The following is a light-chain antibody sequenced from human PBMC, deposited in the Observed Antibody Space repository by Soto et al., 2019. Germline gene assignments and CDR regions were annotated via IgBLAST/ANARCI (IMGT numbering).Light chain of an antibody. V-gene: IGLV2-11*01. CDR3: CSYAGSYTHYV. J-gene: IGLJ1*01. CDR2: DVS. Sequence: QSALTQPRSVSGSPGQSVTISCTGTSSDGGGYNYVSWYQQHPGKAPKLMIYDVSKRPSGVPDRFSGSKSGNTASLTISGIQAEDEADYYCCSYAGSYTHYVFGTGTKLTVL. CDR1: SSDGGGYNY.